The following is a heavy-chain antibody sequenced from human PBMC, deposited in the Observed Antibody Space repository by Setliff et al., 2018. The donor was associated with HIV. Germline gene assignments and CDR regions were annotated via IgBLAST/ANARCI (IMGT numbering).Heavy chain of an antibody. D-gene: IGHD4-4*01. J-gene: IGHJ6*03. CDR2: IIPMFGTA. CDR1: GGTFSSYG. V-gene: IGHV1-69*05. CDR3: ARGLNDYTNPSYMDV. Sequence: GASVKVSCKASGGTFSSYGINWVRQAPGQGLEWMGGIIPMFGTANYAQKFRGRVTMTTDTSASTAYMELRSLKSDDTAVYYCARGLNDYTNPSYMDVWGKGTTVTVSS.